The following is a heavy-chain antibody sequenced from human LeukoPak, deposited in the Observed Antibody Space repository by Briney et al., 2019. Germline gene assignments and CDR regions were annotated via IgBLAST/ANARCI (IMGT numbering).Heavy chain of an antibody. CDR1: GGSISSGDYY. Sequence: PSETLSLTCTVSGGSISSGDYYWSWIRQPPGKGLEWIGYIYYSGSTYYNPSLKSRVTISVDTSKNQFSLKLSSVTAADTAVYYCARDSTGISIEAGFGYWGQGTLVTVSS. CDR2: IYYSGST. CDR3: ARDSTGISIEAGFGY. V-gene: IGHV4-30-4*01. D-gene: IGHD2-15*01. J-gene: IGHJ4*02.